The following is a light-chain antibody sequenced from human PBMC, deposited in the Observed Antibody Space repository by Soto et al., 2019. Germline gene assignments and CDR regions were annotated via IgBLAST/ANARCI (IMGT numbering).Light chain of an antibody. CDR2: SDN. V-gene: IGLV1-44*01. J-gene: IGLJ1*01. Sequence: QSGLTQPPSASGTPGQRVTISCSGSSSNIGTYSVSWYQQFPGTAPRLLIYSDNQRPSGVPDRLSASKYGASASLAISGLQSEDEADFYCAAWYDSRNGCVFGAGTKLTVL. CDR3: AAWYDSRNGCV. CDR1: SSNIGTYS.